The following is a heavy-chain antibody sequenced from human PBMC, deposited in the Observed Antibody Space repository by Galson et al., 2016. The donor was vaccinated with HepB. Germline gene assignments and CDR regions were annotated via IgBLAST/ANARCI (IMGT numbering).Heavy chain of an antibody. CDR2: IDGGGDK. Sequence: PALVKPTQTLTLTCTFSGFSLSTSGMRVIWIRQPPGKALEWLSLIDGGGDKYYSISLKTRLTISKDTSKNQVVLTMTNMDPVDTGTYYCARIRYTNTWYSYYYGMDVWGRGTTVTVSS. J-gene: IGHJ6*02. V-gene: IGHV2-70*01. D-gene: IGHD6-13*01. CDR3: ARIRYTNTWYSYYYGMDV. CDR1: GFSLSTSGMR.